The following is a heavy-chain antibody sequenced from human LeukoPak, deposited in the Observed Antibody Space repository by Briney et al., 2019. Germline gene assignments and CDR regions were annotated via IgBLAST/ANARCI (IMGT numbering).Heavy chain of an antibody. CDR1: VDTFPSYF. D-gene: IGHD6-6*01. V-gene: IGHV1-46*01. Sequence: ASVKVSCKASVDTFPSYFMHWVRQAPGQGLGWMGIINPTGGSTTYAQKFQGRVTMTRDTSTSTVYMELSSLRSDDTAVYYCARTAARRFDYWGQGTLVTVSS. CDR2: INPTGGST. J-gene: IGHJ4*02. CDR3: ARTAARRFDY.